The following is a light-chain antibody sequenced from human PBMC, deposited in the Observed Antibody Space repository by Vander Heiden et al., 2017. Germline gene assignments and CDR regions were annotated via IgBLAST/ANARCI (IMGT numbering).Light chain of an antibody. Sequence: EIVLTQSRATLPLSPGERATLSCGASQNVGTYLAWYQQKPGQAPRPHSNDASNRAPGTPARFSCSGSGRDFTHTSSSLEPEEFAVYYCQHRNSRPPTWTFGQGTKVEIQ. CDR3: QHRNSRPPTWT. CDR1: QNVGTY. J-gene: IGKJ1*01. CDR2: DAS. V-gene: IGKV3-11*02.